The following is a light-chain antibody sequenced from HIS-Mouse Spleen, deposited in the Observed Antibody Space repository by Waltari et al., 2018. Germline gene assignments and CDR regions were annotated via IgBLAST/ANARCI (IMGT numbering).Light chain of an antibody. V-gene: IGLV2-23*01. CDR3: CSYAGSSTWV. CDR2: EGS. CDR1: RRALWSYNL. J-gene: IGLJ3*02. Sequence: QSALTQPASVSGSPGQSITISCTGTRRALWSYNLFPWYQQHPGKAPKLMIYEGSKRPSGVSNRFSGSKSGNTASLTISGLQAEDEADYYCCSYAGSSTWVFGGGTKLTVL.